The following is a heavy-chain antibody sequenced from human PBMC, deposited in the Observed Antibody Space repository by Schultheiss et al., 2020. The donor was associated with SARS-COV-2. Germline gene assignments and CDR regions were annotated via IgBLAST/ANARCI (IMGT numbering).Heavy chain of an antibody. CDR1: GFTFSSYP. Sequence: GESLKISCAASGFTFSSYPMHWVRQAPGKGLEWVAVISYDGSNKYYADSVKGRFTISRDNSKNTLYLQMNSLRAEDTAVYYCARDQRSDYGDYVDGVGGGVDIWGQGTMVTVSS. V-gene: IGHV3-30*04. CDR3: ARDQRSDYGDYVDGVGGGVDI. CDR2: ISYDGSNK. D-gene: IGHD4-17*01. J-gene: IGHJ3*02.